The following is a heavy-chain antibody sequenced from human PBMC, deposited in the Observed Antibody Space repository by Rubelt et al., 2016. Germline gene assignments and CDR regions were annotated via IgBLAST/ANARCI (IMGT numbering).Heavy chain of an antibody. Sequence: QVQLVQSGAEVKKPGASVKVSCKASGYTFTGYYMHWVRQAPGQGLEWMGIINPSGGSTSYAQKFQGRVTMTRDTSTSTVYMGLSSLRSEDTAVYYCAGSPRYDFEDNWFDPWGQGTLVTVSS. J-gene: IGHJ5*02. CDR3: AGSPRYDFEDNWFDP. D-gene: IGHD3-3*01. CDR1: GYTFTGYY. CDR2: INPSGGST. V-gene: IGHV1-46*01.